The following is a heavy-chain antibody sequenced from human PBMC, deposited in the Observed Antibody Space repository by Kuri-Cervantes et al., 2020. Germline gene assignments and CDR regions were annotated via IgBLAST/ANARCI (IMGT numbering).Heavy chain of an antibody. V-gene: IGHV3-21*01. CDR1: GFTFDDYA. Sequence: GGSLRLPCAASGFTFDDYAMHWVRQAPGKGLEWVSSISSSSSYIYYADSVRGRFTISRDNAKSSLYLQMDSLRDEDTAVYYCATLVGANWGRDDAFDIWGQGAMVTVSS. D-gene: IGHD1-26*01. CDR3: ATLVGANWGRDDAFDI. J-gene: IGHJ3*02. CDR2: ISSSSSYI.